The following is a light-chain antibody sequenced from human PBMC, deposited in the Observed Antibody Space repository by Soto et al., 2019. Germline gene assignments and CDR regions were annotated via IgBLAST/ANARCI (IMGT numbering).Light chain of an antibody. CDR2: EVS. CDR1: SSDVGGYNY. CDR3: SSYTSSNTWV. J-gene: IGLJ3*02. V-gene: IGLV2-14*01. Sequence: QSALTQPASVSGSPGQSITISCTGTSSDVGGYNYVSWYQQHPGKVPRLMIYEVSNRPSGLSNRFSGSKSGNTASLTTSGLQAEDEADYYCSSYTSSNTWVFGGGTKVTVL.